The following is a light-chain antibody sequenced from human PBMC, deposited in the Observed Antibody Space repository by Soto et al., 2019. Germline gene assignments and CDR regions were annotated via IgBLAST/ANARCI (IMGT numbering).Light chain of an antibody. CDR1: QSVGNI. CDR2: DAS. CDR3: QQRGDWPLT. V-gene: IGKV3-11*01. Sequence: EIVLTQSPATLSLSPGDRATLSCRASQSVGNILAWYQQKPGQPPRLLMYDASERATGVPVRFSGSGSGADFTLTISSLEPDDFAVYYCQQRGDWPLTFGGGTKVEIK. J-gene: IGKJ4*01.